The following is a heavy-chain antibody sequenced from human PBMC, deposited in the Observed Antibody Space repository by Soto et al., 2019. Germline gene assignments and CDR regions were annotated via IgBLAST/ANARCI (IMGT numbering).Heavy chain of an antibody. Sequence: EVQLVESGGGLVQPGGSLRLSCAASGFTVSSNDMSWVRQAPGKGLEWVSLIRSGGTTYYADYLKGRFTISRETSENTLHLQMDRMRGEDTGVYYYARDGVLFDGVGCYGVPLDVWGKGNTVTVSS. J-gene: IGHJ6*04. CDR1: GFTVSSND. CDR2: IRSGGTT. V-gene: IGHV3-66*01. CDR3: ARDGVLFDGVGCYGVPLDV. D-gene: IGHD2-15*01.